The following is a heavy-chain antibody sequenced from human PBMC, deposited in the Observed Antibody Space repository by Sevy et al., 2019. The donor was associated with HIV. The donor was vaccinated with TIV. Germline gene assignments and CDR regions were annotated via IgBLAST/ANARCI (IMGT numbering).Heavy chain of an antibody. CDR2: ISGSGGST. Sequence: GGSLRLSCAASGFTFSSYAMSWVRQAPGKGLEWVSAISGSGGSTYYADSVKGRFTISRDNSKNTLYLQMNSLRAEDTAVYYCAKRGVRAVASPVFDYWGQGTLVTVSS. CDR1: GFTFSSYA. D-gene: IGHD6-19*01. CDR3: AKRGVRAVASPVFDY. V-gene: IGHV3-23*01. J-gene: IGHJ4*02.